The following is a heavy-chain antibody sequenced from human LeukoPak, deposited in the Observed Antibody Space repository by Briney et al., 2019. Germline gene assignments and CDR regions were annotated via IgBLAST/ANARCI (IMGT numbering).Heavy chain of an antibody. CDR3: AREDDILTGYFDY. V-gene: IGHV1-69*06. CDR2: IIPIFGTA. D-gene: IGHD3-9*01. J-gene: IGHJ4*02. Sequence: ASVKVPCKASGGTFSSYAISWVRQAPGQGLEWMGGIIPIFGTANYAQKFQGRVTITADKSTSTAYMELSSLRSEDTAVYYCAREDDILTGYFDYWGQGTLVTVSS. CDR1: GGTFSSYA.